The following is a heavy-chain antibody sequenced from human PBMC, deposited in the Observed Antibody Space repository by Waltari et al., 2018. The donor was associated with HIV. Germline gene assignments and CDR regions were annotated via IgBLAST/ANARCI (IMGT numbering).Heavy chain of an antibody. D-gene: IGHD3-22*01. CDR2: IRSKAYGGTT. V-gene: IGHV3-49*05. CDR1: GFTFGDYA. CDR3: TREYYYDSSGYYYAPYFDY. J-gene: IGHJ4*02. Sequence: EVQLVESGGGLVKPGRSLRLSCTASGFTFGDYAMSWFRQAPGKGLEWVGFIRSKAYGGTTEYAASVKGRFTISRDDSKSIAYLQMNSLKTEDTAVYYCTREYYYDSSGYYYAPYFDYWGQGTLVTVSS.